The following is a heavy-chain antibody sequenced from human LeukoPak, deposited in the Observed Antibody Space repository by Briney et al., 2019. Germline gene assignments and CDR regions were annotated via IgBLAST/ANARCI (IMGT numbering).Heavy chain of an antibody. V-gene: IGHV5-51*01. CDR1: GYRFATYW. J-gene: IGHJ4*01. CDR3: AVVYDSGWESDF. D-gene: IGHD3-22*01. Sequence: GESLKISCKGIGYRFATYWIGSVRQMPGKGLEWMGIMYPGDSDTRYSRSFQGQVTISADKSISTTYLQWSSLKASDTAIYYCAVVYDSGWESDFWGHGTLVTVYS. CDR2: MYPGDSDT.